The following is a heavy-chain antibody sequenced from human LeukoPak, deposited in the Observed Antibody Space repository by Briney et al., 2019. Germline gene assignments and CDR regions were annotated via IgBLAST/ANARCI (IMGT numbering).Heavy chain of an antibody. V-gene: IGHV4-61*01. CDR3: ARGGFGEDLYAFDI. CDR1: GGSVHSGSHY. CDR2: IYYSGST. D-gene: IGHD3-10*01. Sequence: SETLSLTCTVSGGSVHSGSHYWSWVRQPPGKGLEWIGYIYYSGSTNYNPSLKSRVTISIDTSKNQFSLKLSSVTAADTAVYFCARGGFGEDLYAFDIWGQGTMVTVS. J-gene: IGHJ3*02.